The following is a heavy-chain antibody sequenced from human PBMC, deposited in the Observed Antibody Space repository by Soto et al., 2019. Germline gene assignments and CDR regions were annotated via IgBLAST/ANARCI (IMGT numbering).Heavy chain of an antibody. CDR3: ARAGSAHNWFDP. J-gene: IGHJ5*02. CDR2: IYHSGST. V-gene: IGHV4-30-2*01. CDR1: GGSISSGGYS. D-gene: IGHD3-10*01. Sequence: SETLSLTCAVSGGSISSGGYSWIWIRQPPGKGLEWIGYIYHSGSTYYNPSLKSRVTISVDRSKNQFSLKLSSVTAADTAVYYCARAGSAHNWFDPWGQGTLVTVSS.